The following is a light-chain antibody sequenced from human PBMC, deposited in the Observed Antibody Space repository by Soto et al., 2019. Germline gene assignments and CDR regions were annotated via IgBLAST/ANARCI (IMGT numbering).Light chain of an antibody. CDR2: AAS. Sequence: DIQMTQSPSSLSESVGDRVTITCRASQSISSYLNWYQQKPGKAPKLLIYAASSLQSGVPSRFSGSGSGTDFTLTISSLQREDIATYYCQQSYGTPLTFGGGTKVEIK. CDR3: QQSYGTPLT. CDR1: QSISSY. J-gene: IGKJ4*01. V-gene: IGKV1-39*01.